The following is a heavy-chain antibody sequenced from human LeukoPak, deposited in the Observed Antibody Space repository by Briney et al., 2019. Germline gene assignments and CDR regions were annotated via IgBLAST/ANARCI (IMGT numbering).Heavy chain of an antibody. CDR3: ARAREYCSSTSCYKAKGDRNYGMDV. V-gene: IGHV1-2*02. J-gene: IGHJ6*02. CDR1: GYTFTGYY. D-gene: IGHD2-2*02. CDR2: INPNSGGT. Sequence: ASVKVSCKASGYTFTGYYMHWVRQAPGQGLEWMGWINPNSGGTNYAQKFQGRVTMTRDTSISTAYMELSRLRSDDTAVYYCARAREYCSSTSCYKAKGDRNYGMDVWGQGTTVTASS.